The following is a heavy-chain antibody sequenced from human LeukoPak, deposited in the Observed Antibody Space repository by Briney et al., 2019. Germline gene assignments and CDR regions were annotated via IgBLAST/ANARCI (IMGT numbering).Heavy chain of an antibody. Sequence: PGGSLRLSCAASGFTFSRYSMNWVRQAPGKGLEWVSCISSSSSYTYYVDSVKGRFTISRDNAKNSLYLQMNTLRAEDTAVYFCARPGEYSSSSGAFDIWGQGTMVTVSS. J-gene: IGHJ3*02. CDR3: ARPGEYSSSSGAFDI. CDR1: GFTFSRYS. D-gene: IGHD6-6*01. V-gene: IGHV3-21*01. CDR2: ISSSSSYT.